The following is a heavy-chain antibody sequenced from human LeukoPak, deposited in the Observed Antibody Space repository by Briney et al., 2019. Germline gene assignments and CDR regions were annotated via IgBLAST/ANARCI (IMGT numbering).Heavy chain of an antibody. CDR3: ARGSGYCSGGSCYVNWFDP. D-gene: IGHD2-15*01. CDR2: MNPNSGNT. V-gene: IGHV1-8*02. CDR1: GYTFTSYG. Sequence: GASVKVSCKASGYTFTSYGINWVRQATGQGLEWMGWMNPNSGNTGYAQKFQGRVTMTRNTSISTAYMELSSLRSEDTAVYYCARGSGYCSGGSCYVNWFDPWGQGTLVTVYS. J-gene: IGHJ5*02.